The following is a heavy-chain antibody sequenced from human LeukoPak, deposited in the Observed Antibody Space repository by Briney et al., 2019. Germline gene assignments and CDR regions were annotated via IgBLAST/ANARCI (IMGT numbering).Heavy chain of an antibody. V-gene: IGHV5-51*01. CDR3: ASPYYYGSGTPWEDAFDI. D-gene: IGHD3-10*01. Sequence: GESLKISCKGSGYSFTSYWIGWVRQVPGKGLEWMGIIYPGDSDTRYSPSFQGQVTILADKSISTAYLQWSSLKASDTAMYYCASPYYYGSGTPWEDAFDIWGQGTMVTVSS. J-gene: IGHJ3*02. CDR1: GYSFTSYW. CDR2: IYPGDSDT.